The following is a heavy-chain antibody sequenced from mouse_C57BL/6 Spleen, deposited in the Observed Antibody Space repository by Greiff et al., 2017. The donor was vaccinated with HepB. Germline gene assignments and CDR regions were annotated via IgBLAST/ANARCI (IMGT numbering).Heavy chain of an antibody. V-gene: IGHV1-85*01. CDR2: IYPRDGSN. J-gene: IGHJ3*01. D-gene: IGHD2-3*01. CDR3: ARSDGYRFAY. CDR1: GYTFTSYD. Sequence: QVQLQQSGPELVKPGASVKLSCKASGYTFTSYDINWVKQRPGQGLEWIGWIYPRDGSNKYNEKFKGKATLTVDTSSSTAYMELHSLTSEDSAVYFCARSDGYRFAYWGQGTLVTVSA.